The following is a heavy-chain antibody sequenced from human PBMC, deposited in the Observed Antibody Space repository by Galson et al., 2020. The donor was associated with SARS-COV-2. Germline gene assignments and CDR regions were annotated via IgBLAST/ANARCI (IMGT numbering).Heavy chain of an antibody. CDR3: ASERLEY. CDR2: IRSSSGTI. V-gene: IGHV3-48*04. D-gene: IGHD1-1*01. CDR1: GFTFSSYT. Sequence: GGSLSLSCAASGFTFSSYTMNWVRQAPAKGLELVAYIRSSSGTIYYADSVKGRFTISRDNANNSLYLQLNSLRVADSAVYYCASERLEYWGQGTLVTVSS. J-gene: IGHJ4*02.